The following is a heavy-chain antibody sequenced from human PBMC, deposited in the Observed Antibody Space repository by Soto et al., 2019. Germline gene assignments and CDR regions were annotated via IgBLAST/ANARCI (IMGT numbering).Heavy chain of an antibody. D-gene: IGHD2-8*01. Sequence: SETLSLTCTVSGGSISSYYWSWIRQPPGKGLEWIGYIYYSGSTNYNPSLKSRVTISVDTSKNQFSLKLSSVTAADTAVYYCARRALGYCTNGVCSPSYYFDYWGQGTLVTVSS. J-gene: IGHJ4*02. CDR2: IYYSGST. V-gene: IGHV4-59*08. CDR1: GGSISSYY. CDR3: ARRALGYCTNGVCSPSYYFDY.